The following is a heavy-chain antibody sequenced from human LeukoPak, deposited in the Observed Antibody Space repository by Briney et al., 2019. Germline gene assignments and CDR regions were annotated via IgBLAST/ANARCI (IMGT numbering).Heavy chain of an antibody. D-gene: IGHD6-13*01. V-gene: IGHV3-21*01. Sequence: GGSLRLSCAASGFTFSSYSMNWVRQAPGKGLEWVSSISSSSSYMHYADSVKGRFTISRDNAKNSLYLQMNSLRAEDTAVYYCARDGSPYSSSWYSYWGQGTLVTVSS. J-gene: IGHJ4*02. CDR1: GFTFSSYS. CDR2: ISSSSSYM. CDR3: ARDGSPYSSSWYSY.